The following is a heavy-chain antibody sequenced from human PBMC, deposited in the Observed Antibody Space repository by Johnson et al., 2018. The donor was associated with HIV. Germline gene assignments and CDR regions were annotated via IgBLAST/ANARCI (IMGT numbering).Heavy chain of an antibody. V-gene: IGHV3-23*04. J-gene: IGHJ3*01. CDR1: GFTFSSYA. D-gene: IGHD3-22*01. Sequence: VQLVESGGGLVQPGGSLRLSCAASGFTFSSYAMSWVRQAPGKGLEWVSAISGSGGSTYSADSVKGRFTISRDNSKNSLYLQMNSLEAEDTAWYYCARFLGYYDSNGYYFGDGFDVWGRGTMVTVSS. CDR2: ISGSGGST. CDR3: ARFLGYYDSNGYYFGDGFDV.